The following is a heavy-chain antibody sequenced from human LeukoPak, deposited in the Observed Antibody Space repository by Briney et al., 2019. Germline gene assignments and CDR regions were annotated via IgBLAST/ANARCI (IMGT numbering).Heavy chain of an antibody. Sequence: GASVKVSCKVSGYTLTELSMHWVRQAPGKGLEWMGGFDPEGGETIYAQKFRGRVTMTEDTSTDTAYMELSSLRSEDTAVYYCATYIPIFEYSSSLGYYFDYWGQGTLVTVSS. J-gene: IGHJ4*02. CDR1: GYTLTELS. D-gene: IGHD6-6*01. V-gene: IGHV1-24*01. CDR3: ATYIPIFEYSSSLGYYFDY. CDR2: FDPEGGET.